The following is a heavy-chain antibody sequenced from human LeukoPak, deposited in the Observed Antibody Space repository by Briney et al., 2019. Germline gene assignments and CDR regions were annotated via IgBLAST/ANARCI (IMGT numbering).Heavy chain of an antibody. V-gene: IGHV3-23*01. J-gene: IGHJ4*02. CDR3: AKDLDIVATITGN. CDR1: GFTFSSYA. D-gene: IGHD5-12*01. CDR2: VSGSGGST. Sequence: GSLRLSCAASGFTFSSYAMSWVRQAPGKGLEWVSGVSGSGGSTYYADSVKGRFTISRDNSKNTLYLQMNSLRAEDTAVYYCAKDLDIVATITGNWGQGTLVTVSS.